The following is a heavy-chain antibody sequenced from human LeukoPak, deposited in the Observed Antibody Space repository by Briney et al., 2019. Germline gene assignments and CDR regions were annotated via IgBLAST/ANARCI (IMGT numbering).Heavy chain of an antibody. J-gene: IGHJ5*02. CDR3: ARALSRGCSGGSCYPFHNWFDP. Sequence: SETLSLTCTVSGYSISSGYYWGWIRQPPGKGLEWIGSIYHSGSTYYNPSLKSRVTISVDTSKNQFSLKLSSVTAADTAVYYCARALSRGCSGGSCYPFHNWFDPWGQGTLVTVSS. CDR2: IYHSGST. D-gene: IGHD2-15*01. CDR1: GYSISSGYY. V-gene: IGHV4-38-2*02.